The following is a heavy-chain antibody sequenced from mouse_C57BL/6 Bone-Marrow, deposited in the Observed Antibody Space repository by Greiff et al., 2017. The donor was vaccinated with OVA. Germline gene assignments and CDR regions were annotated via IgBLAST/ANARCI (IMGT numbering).Heavy chain of an antibody. CDR1: GYTFTSYW. Sequence: QVQLQQPGAELVKPGASVKLSCKASGYTFTSYWMHWVKQRPGQGLEWIGMIHPNSGSTNYNEKFKSKATLTVDKSYSTAYMQLSSLTSEDSAVYYCAREHGYDVNYFDYWGQGTTLTVSS. V-gene: IGHV1-64*01. J-gene: IGHJ2*01. D-gene: IGHD2-2*01. CDR2: IHPNSGST. CDR3: AREHGYDVNYFDY.